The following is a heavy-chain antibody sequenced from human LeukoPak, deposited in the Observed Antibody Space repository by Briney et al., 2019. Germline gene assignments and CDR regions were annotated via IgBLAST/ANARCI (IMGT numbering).Heavy chain of an antibody. V-gene: IGHV3-9*01. J-gene: IGHJ4*02. Sequence: GGSLRLSCAAPGFTFDDYAMYWVRQAPGKGLEWVSGISWNGGSIDYADSVKGRFTISRDNAKSSLYLQMSSLRGEDTALYYCARGGGYDFPVDYWGQGTLVTVSS. CDR3: ARGGGYDFPVDY. CDR2: ISWNGGSI. CDR1: GFTFDDYA. D-gene: IGHD5-12*01.